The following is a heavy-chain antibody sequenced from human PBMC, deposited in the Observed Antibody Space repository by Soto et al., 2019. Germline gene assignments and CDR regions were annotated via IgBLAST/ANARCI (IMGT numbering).Heavy chain of an antibody. V-gene: IGHV1-69*05. J-gene: IGHJ5*02. D-gene: IGHD1-7*01. CDR3: ARVLVWNYDWFDT. Sequence: QVQLVQSGAEVKKPGSSVKVSCKASGGTFSSYAISWVRQAPGQGLEWKGGIIPIFGTANYAQKFQGRVTXNXAXXTSTAYVELSRLGSEDAAVDCCARVLVWNYDWFDTWGQGTLVTVSS. CDR2: IIPIFGTA. CDR1: GGTFSSYA.